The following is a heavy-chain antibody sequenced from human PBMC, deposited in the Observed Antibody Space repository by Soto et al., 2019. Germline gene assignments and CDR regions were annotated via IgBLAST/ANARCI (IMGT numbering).Heavy chain of an antibody. CDR2: INPNSGGT. CDR1: GYTFTGYY. D-gene: IGHD5-12*01. J-gene: IGHJ4*02. CDR3: ARGEQRYSGYDSGTVDY. V-gene: IGHV1-2*04. Sequence: ASVKVSCKASGYTFTGYYMHWVRQAPGQGLEWMGWINPNSGGTNYAQKFQGWVTMTRDTSISTAYMELSRLRSDDTAVYYCARGEQRYSGYDSGTVDYWGQGTLVTVS.